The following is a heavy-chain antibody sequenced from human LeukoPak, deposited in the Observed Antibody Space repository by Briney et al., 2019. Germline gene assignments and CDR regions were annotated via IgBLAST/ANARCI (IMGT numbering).Heavy chain of an antibody. J-gene: IGHJ3*02. CDR3: ARRDQGRENGDHGAFDI. D-gene: IGHD4-17*01. V-gene: IGHV5-51*01. CDR1: GYSFTSYW. CDR2: IYPGDSDT. Sequence: RGESLKISCKGSGYSFTSYWIGWVRQMPGKGLEWMGIIYPGDSDTRYSPSFQGQVTISADKSISTAYLQWSSLKASDTAMYYCARRDQGRENGDHGAFDIWGQGTMVTVSS.